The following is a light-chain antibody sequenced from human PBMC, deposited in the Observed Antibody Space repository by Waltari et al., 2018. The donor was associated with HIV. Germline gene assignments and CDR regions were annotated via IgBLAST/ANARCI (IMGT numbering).Light chain of an antibody. Sequence: DIVMTQSPDSLAVSLGERATINCKSSQSVLFSSNNKNYLAWYQQKPGQPPKLLIYWASTRESGVPDRVSGSGSGTDFTLTISSLQAEDVAVYYCQQYYTTPWRFGPGTKVDIK. CDR1: QSVLFSSNNKNY. CDR2: WAS. J-gene: IGKJ3*01. CDR3: QQYYTTPWR. V-gene: IGKV4-1*01.